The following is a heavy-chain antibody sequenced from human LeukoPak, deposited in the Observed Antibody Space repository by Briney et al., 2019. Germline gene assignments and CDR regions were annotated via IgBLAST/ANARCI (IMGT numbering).Heavy chain of an antibody. D-gene: IGHD3-3*01. J-gene: IGHJ3*02. CDR3: ARHITIFGVDTTRARTAFDI. V-gene: IGHV4-59*08. Sequence: SETLSLTCTVCGGSISSYYWSWIRQPPGKGLEWIGYIYYSGSTNYNPSLKSRVTISVDTSKNQFSLKLSSVTAADTAVYYCARHITIFGVDTTRARTAFDIWGQGTMVTVSS. CDR2: IYYSGST. CDR1: GGSISSYY.